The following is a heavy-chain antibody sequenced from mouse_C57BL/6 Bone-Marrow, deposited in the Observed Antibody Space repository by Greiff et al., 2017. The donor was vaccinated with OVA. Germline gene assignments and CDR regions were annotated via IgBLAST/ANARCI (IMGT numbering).Heavy chain of an antibody. CDR2: FYPGSGSI. Sequence: VQVVESGAELVKPGASVKLSCKASGYTFTEYTIHWVKQRSGQGLEWIGWFYPGSGSIKYNEKFKDKATLTADKSSSTVYMELSRLTSEDSAVYFCARHEDTYYYGSSPWFAYWGQGTLVTVSA. CDR3: ARHEDTYYYGSSPWFAY. V-gene: IGHV1-62-2*01. J-gene: IGHJ3*01. D-gene: IGHD1-1*01. CDR1: GYTFTEYT.